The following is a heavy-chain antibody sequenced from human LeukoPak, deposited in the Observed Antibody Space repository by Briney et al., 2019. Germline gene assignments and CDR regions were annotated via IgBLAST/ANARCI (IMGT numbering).Heavy chain of an antibody. CDR2: INHSGST. CDR3: ARGPQSGGMDV. V-gene: IGHV4-34*01. J-gene: IGHJ6*02. CDR1: GGSFSGYY. Sequence: PSETLSLTCAVYGGSFSGYYWSWLRQPPGKGLEWIGEINHSGSTNYNPSLKSRVTISVDTSKNQFSLKLSSVTAADTAVYYCARGPQSGGMDVWGQGTTVTVSS.